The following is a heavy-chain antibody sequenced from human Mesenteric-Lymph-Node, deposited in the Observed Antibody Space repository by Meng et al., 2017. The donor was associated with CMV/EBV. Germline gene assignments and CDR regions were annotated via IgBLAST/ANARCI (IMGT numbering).Heavy chain of an antibody. D-gene: IGHD4-11*01. CDR3: ARVDIMTTFLLDL. CDR1: GGSISSSSFH. J-gene: IGHJ5*02. V-gene: IGHV4-39*07. CDR2: IFYTGST. Sequence: SETLSLTCTVSGGSISSSSFHWGWIRQSPGKGLEWIGSIFYTGSTYYNPSLQSRHTISLDTSNNQFSLKLTSVTAADTAVYYCARVDIMTTFLLDLWGQGTLVTVSS.